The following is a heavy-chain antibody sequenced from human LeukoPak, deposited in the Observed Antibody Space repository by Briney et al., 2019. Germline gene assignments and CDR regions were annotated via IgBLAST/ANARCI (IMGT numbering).Heavy chain of an antibody. CDR1: GFTFSSYA. CDR2: ISGSGGST. Sequence: GGSQRLSCAASGFTFSSYAMSWVRQAPGKGLEWVSAISGSGGSTYYADSVKGRFTISRDNSKNTLYLQMNSLRAEDTAVYYCALAAGYCSGGSCFWYGMDVWGQGTTVTVSS. D-gene: IGHD2-15*01. J-gene: IGHJ6*02. CDR3: ALAAGYCSGGSCFWYGMDV. V-gene: IGHV3-23*01.